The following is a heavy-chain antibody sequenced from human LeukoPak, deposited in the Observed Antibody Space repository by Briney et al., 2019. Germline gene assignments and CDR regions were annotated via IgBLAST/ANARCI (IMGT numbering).Heavy chain of an antibody. CDR3: ARSISGDILTGSV. J-gene: IGHJ4*02. V-gene: IGHV1-18*01. CDR2: ISTYNGNT. Sequence: ASVKVSCKASGYTFTSYGISWVRQAHGQGLEWMGWISTYNGNTNYAQNVQGRGTMTTDTSTSTAYMELRSVRSDDRAVYYCARSISGDILTGSVWGQGTLVTISS. D-gene: IGHD3-9*01. CDR1: GYTFTSYG.